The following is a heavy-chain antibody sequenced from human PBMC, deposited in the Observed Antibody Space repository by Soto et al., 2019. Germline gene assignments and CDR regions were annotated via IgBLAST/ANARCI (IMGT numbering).Heavy chain of an antibody. V-gene: IGHV4-4*07. CDR2: IYTSGST. Sequence: SETLSLTCTVSGGSISSYYWSWIRQPAGKGLEWIGRIYTSGSTNYNPSLKSRVTMSVDTSKNQFSLKLSSVTAADTAVYYCAITNYDYVWGSYRKEAFDIRGQGTMVTVS. CDR3: AITNYDYVWGSYRKEAFDI. CDR1: GGSISSYY. J-gene: IGHJ3*02. D-gene: IGHD3-16*02.